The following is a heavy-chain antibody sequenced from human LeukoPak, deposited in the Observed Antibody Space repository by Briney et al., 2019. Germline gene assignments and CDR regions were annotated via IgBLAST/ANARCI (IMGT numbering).Heavy chain of an antibody. V-gene: IGHV3-23*01. CDR1: GFSLSNYA. Sequence: GGSLRLSCAASGFSLSNYAMTWVRQAPGKGLEWVSGISGSGGSTYYADSVKGRFTISRDNSKNTLYLQTNSLRAEDTAVYYCARGYSSGWWGYYFDYWGQGTLVTVSS. CDR2: ISGSGGST. D-gene: IGHD6-19*01. J-gene: IGHJ4*02. CDR3: ARGYSSGWWGYYFDY.